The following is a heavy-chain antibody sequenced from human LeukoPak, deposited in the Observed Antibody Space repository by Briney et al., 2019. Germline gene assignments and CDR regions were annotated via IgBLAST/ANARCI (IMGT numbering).Heavy chain of an antibody. CDR3: ARKGSGWYPYYFDY. Sequence: SETLSLTCTVSGGSINSNTYYWGWIRQPPGMGLEWIVSIYYSGSIYYNPSPKSRVTISVDTSKNHFSLKLSSVTAADTAVYYCARKGSGWYPYYFDYWGQGTLVTVSS. CDR2: IYYSGSI. D-gene: IGHD6-19*01. CDR1: GGSINSNTYY. V-gene: IGHV4-39*07. J-gene: IGHJ4*02.